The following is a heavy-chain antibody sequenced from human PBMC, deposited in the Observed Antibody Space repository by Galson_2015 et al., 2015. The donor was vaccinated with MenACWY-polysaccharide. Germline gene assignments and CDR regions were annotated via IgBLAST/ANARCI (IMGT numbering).Heavy chain of an antibody. J-gene: IGHJ6*03. Sequence: SVKVSCKASGGTFSSYAISWVRQAPGQGLEWMGGIIPIFGTANYAQKFQGRVTITADESTSTAYMELSSLRSEDTAVYYCASSWRGLRYYYMDVWGKGTTVTVSS. V-gene: IGHV1-69*13. CDR2: IIPIFGTA. CDR1: GGTFSSYA. D-gene: IGHD3-3*01. CDR3: ASSWRGLRYYYMDV.